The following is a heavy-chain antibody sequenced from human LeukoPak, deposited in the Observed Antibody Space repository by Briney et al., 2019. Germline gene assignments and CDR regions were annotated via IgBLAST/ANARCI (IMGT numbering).Heavy chain of an antibody. Sequence: SVKVSCKASGGTFSSYAISWVRQAPGQGREWMGRIIPIFGTANYAQKFQGRVTITTDESTSTAYMVLSSLRSEDTAVYYCARHQSSGYYLDAFDIWGQGTMVTVSS. CDR2: IIPIFGTA. D-gene: IGHD3-22*01. J-gene: IGHJ3*02. V-gene: IGHV1-69*05. CDR1: GGTFSSYA. CDR3: ARHQSSGYYLDAFDI.